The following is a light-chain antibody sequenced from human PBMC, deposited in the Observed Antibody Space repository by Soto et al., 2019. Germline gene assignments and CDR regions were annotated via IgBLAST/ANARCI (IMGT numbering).Light chain of an antibody. CDR2: AAS. CDR1: ESLDNW. V-gene: IGKV1-5*01. J-gene: IGKJ1*01. CDR3: QYYNSYSEA. Sequence: DIQMTQSPSTLSASVGDTVTITCRASESLDNWLAWYQQKPGKAPKLLLFAASTLLGGVPSRFSGSGSGTEFTLTISSLQPDDFATYYCQYYNSYSEAFGQGTKVDIK.